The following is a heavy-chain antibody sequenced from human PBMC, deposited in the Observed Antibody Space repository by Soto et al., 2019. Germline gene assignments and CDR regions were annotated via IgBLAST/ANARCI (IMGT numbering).Heavy chain of an antibody. Sequence: QVQLQESGPGLVKPSQTLSLTCTVSGGSISSGDYYWSWIRQLPGKGLEWIGYIFYTGSTFYNPSLKSRVAISMDTSKNQFSLNLSSVTAADTAVFYCARTAAATTFDIWGQGTMVTVSS. CDR1: GGSISSGDYY. V-gene: IGHV4-30-4*01. CDR2: IFYTGST. CDR3: ARTAAATTFDI. D-gene: IGHD6-13*01. J-gene: IGHJ3*02.